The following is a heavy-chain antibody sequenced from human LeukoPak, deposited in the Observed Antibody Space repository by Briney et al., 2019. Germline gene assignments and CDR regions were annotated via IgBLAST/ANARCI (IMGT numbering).Heavy chain of an antibody. D-gene: IGHD3-22*01. Sequence: SQTLSLTCTVSGGSISSGSYYWSWIRQPAGKGLEWIGRIYTSGSTNYNPSLKSRVTISVDTSKNQFSLKLSSVTAADTAVYYCARFDSSGSYDAFDIWGQGTMVTVSS. V-gene: IGHV4-61*02. CDR2: IYTSGST. CDR3: ARFDSSGSYDAFDI. J-gene: IGHJ3*02. CDR1: GGSISSGSYY.